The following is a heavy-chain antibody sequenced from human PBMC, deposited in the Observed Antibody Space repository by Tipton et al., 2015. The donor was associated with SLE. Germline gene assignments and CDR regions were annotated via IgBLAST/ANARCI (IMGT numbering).Heavy chain of an antibody. V-gene: IGHV4-4*02. CDR1: GDSIGRTNW. D-gene: IGHD1-26*01. CDR2: VFHSGHS. CDR3: ARDLGQWGFDY. Sequence: TLSLTCAVSGDSIGRTNWWNWVRQSPGKGLEWIGEVFHSGHSNYNPSLKSRVTISVDTSNNQFSLKLSSVTAEDTAVYYCARDLGQWGFDYWGQGTLVTVSS. J-gene: IGHJ4*02.